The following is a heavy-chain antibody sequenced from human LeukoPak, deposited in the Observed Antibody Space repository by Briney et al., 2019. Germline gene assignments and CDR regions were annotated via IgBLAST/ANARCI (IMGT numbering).Heavy chain of an antibody. CDR1: GGSFSGYC. J-gene: IGHJ4*02. D-gene: IGHD2-15*01. V-gene: IGHV4-34*01. CDR2: INHSGST. CDR3: ARRCSGGSCYSRRGYSYGLFDY. Sequence: SETLSLTCAVYGGSFSGYCWSWIRQPPGKGLEWIGEINHSGSTNYNPSLKSRVTISVDTSKNQFSLKLSSVTAADTAVYYCARRCSGGSCYSRRGYSYGLFDYWGQGTLVTVSS.